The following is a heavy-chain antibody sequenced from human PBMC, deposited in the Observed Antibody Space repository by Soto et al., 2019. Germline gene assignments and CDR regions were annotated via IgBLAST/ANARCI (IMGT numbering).Heavy chain of an antibody. V-gene: IGHV5-51*01. J-gene: IGHJ6*02. CDR1: GYSFTSYW. CDR2: IYPGDSDT. CDR3: ARLQWLHFGYYGMDV. Sequence: HGESLKISCKGSGYSFTSYWIGWVRQMPGKGLEWMGIIYPGDSDTRYSPSFQGQVTISAYKSISTAYLQWSSLKASDTAMYYCARLQWLHFGYYGMDVWGQGITVTVSS. D-gene: IGHD5-12*01.